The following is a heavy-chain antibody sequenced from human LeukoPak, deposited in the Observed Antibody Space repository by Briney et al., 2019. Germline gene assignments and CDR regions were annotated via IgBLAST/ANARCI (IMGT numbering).Heavy chain of an antibody. CDR3: ARDGLSDY. CDR1: GFTFSSYS. J-gene: IGHJ4*02. Sequence: AGGSLRLSCAASGFTFSSYSMNWVRQAPGKGLEWVSYISSSSSTIYYADSVKGRFTISRDNAKNSLYLQMNSLRAEDTAVYYCARDGLSDYWGQGTLVTVSS. CDR2: ISSSSSTI. V-gene: IGHV3-48*01.